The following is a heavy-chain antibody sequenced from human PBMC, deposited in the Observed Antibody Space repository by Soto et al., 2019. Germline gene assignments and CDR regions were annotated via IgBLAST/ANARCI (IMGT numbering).Heavy chain of an antibody. D-gene: IGHD2-2*01. CDR3: AKAPGYCSSTSCVGGYFDY. CDR1: GFTFSSYA. CDR2: ISGSGGST. Sequence: GGSLRLSCAASGFTFSSYAMSWVRQAPGKGLEWVSAISGSGGSTYYADSVKGRFTISRDNSKNTLYPQMNSLRAEDTALYYCAKAPGYCSSTSCVGGYFDYWGQGTLVTVSS. J-gene: IGHJ4*02. V-gene: IGHV3-23*01.